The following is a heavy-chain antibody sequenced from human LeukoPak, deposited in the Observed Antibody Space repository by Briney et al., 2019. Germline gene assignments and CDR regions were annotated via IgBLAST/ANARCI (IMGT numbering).Heavy chain of an antibody. Sequence: ASVKVSCKASGYAFTRYYIHWVRQAPGQGLEWMGIINPSGGGTSNAQKFQGRVTMTRDTSTSTVYMEVSSLISEDTAVYYCASASGYYAPPDYWGQGTLVTVSS. J-gene: IGHJ4*02. D-gene: IGHD3-22*01. CDR2: INPSGGGT. V-gene: IGHV1-46*01. CDR1: GYAFTRYY. CDR3: ASASGYYAPPDY.